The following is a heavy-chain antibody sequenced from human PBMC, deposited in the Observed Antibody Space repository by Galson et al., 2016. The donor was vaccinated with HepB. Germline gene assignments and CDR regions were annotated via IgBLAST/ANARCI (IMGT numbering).Heavy chain of an antibody. Sequence: SETLSLTCAVYGGSFSGYYWSWIRQPPGKGLEWVGEINHSGSTNYNPSLKSRVTISIDTSRNQFSLKLTSVTAADTAVYYCARGAAVGTIDYWGQGTLVTVSS. CDR3: ARGAAVGTIDY. V-gene: IGHV4-34*01. CDR2: INHSGST. J-gene: IGHJ4*02. D-gene: IGHD6-13*01. CDR1: GGSFSGYY.